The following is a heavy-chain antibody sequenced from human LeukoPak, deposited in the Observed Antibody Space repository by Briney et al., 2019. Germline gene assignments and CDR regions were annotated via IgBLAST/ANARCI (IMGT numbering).Heavy chain of an antibody. CDR2: ISYDGSNK. CDR1: GFTFSSYG. J-gene: IGHJ6*03. V-gene: IGHV3-30*18. CDR3: AKAGLGYYYYMDV. Sequence: PGGPLRLSCAASGFTFSSYGMHWVRQAPGKGLEWVAVISYDGSNKYYADSVKGRFTISRDNSKNTLYLQMNSLRAEDTAVYYCAKAGLGYYYYMDVWGKGTTVTVSS. D-gene: IGHD3-10*01.